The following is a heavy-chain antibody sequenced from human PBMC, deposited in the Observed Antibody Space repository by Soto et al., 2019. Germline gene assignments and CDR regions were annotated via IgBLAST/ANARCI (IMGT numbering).Heavy chain of an antibody. V-gene: IGHV3-23*01. Sequence: EVQLLESGGGLAQPGGSLRLSCAASGFTFSGFAMSWVRQAPGKGLEWVSASTGSGCSTYHADSVKGRFTISRDNSKNKLYLEMNSLRSDDTAVYYCAKGSSSSRPYFFDYWGQGTLDTVSS. J-gene: IGHJ4*02. CDR2: STGSGCST. D-gene: IGHD6-6*01. CDR1: GFTFSGFA. CDR3: AKGSSSSRPYFFDY.